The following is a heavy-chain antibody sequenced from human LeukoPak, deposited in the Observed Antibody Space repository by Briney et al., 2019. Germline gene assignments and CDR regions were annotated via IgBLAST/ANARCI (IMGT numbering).Heavy chain of an antibody. J-gene: IGHJ3*02. D-gene: IGHD3-10*01. Sequence: ASVKVSCRASGYAFTNYAMNWVRQAPGQGLEWMGWISAYNGNTELAQKFQGRVTLATDASTSTAYVELRSLTSDDTAVYFCARGGSRSRRGDDAFDIWGQGTMVTVSS. CDR2: ISAYNGNT. CDR3: ARGGSRSRRGDDAFDI. CDR1: GYAFTNYA. V-gene: IGHV1-18*01.